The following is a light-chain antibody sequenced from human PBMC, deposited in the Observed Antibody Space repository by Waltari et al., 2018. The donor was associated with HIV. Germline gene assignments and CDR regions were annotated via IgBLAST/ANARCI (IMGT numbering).Light chain of an antibody. CDR2: EVS. Sequence: QSALTQPASVSGSPGQSITIACTGTRMDVGDYNYVTWYRLPPGKVPTVLIYEVSNRPSGVSNRFSGSKSGNTASLTISGLQPGDEGDYYCSSYTSTSTLYVFGSGTKV. V-gene: IGLV2-14*01. CDR3: SSYTSTSTLYV. CDR1: RMDVGDYNY. J-gene: IGLJ1*01.